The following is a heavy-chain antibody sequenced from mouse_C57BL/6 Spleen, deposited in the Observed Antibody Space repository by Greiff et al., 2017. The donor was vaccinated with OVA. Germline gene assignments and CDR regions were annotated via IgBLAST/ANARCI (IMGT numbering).Heavy chain of an antibody. Sequence: EVHLVESGGDLVKPGGSLKLSCAASGFTFSSYGMSWVRQTPDKRLEWVATLSSGGSYTYYPDSVKGRFTISRDNAKNTLYLQMSSLKSEDTAMYYCARHHDSSGYLYYFDYWGQGTTLTVSS. CDR2: LSSGGSYT. CDR1: GFTFSSYG. V-gene: IGHV5-6*01. J-gene: IGHJ2*01. CDR3: ARHHDSSGYLYYFDY. D-gene: IGHD3-2*02.